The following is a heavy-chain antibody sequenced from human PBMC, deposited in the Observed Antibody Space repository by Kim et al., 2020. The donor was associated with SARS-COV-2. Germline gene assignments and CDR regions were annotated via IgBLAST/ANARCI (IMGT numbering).Heavy chain of an antibody. J-gene: IGHJ6*01. V-gene: IGHV3-53*01. D-gene: IGHD6-19*01. Sequence: GGSLRLSCAASGFTVSSNYMSWVRQAPGKGLEWVSVIYSGGSTYYAVSVKGRFTISRDNSKNTLYLQMNSLRAEDTTVYYCARDRIAVAGIGRYYYYGM. CDR3: ARDRIAVAGIGRYYYYGM. CDR2: IYSGGST. CDR1: GFTVSSNY.